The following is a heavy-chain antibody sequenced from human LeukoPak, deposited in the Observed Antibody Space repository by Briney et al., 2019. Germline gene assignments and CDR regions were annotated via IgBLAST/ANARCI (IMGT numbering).Heavy chain of an antibody. V-gene: IGHV3-21*01. J-gene: IGHJ6*02. D-gene: IGHD4-17*01. Sequence: PGGSLRLSCAASGFTFSSYTMNWVRQAPGKGLEWVSSISSSSSYIYYADSVKGRLTISRDNAKNSLYLQMNSLRAEDTAVYYCASIAGTTSYYYGMDVWGQGTTVTVSS. CDR2: ISSSSSYI. CDR3: ASIAGTTSYYYGMDV. CDR1: GFTFSSYT.